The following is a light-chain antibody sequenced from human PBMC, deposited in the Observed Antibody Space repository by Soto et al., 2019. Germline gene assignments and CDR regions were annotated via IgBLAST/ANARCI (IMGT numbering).Light chain of an antibody. CDR3: SSYTSSSTYV. Sequence: ALTQPASVSGSPGQSITISCTGTSSDVGGYNYVSWYQQHPGKAPKLMIYDVSNRPSGVSNRFTGSKSGNTASPTISGLQAEDEADYYCSSYTSSSTYVFGTGTKVTVL. V-gene: IGLV2-14*01. J-gene: IGLJ1*01. CDR2: DVS. CDR1: SSDVGGYNY.